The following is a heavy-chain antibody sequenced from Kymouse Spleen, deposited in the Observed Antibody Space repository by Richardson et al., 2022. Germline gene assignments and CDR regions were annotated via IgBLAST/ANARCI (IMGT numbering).Heavy chain of an antibody. CDR1: GFTFDDYA. V-gene: IGHV3-9*01. D-gene: IGHD3-10*01. J-gene: IGHJ6*02. CDR2: ISWNSGSI. CDR3: AKGPRITMVRGVMNYYGMDV. Sequence: EVQLVESGGGLVQPGRSLRLSCAASGFTFDDYAMHWVRQAPGKGLEWVSGISWNSGSIGYADSVKGRFTISRDNAKNSLYLQMNSLRAEDTALYYCAKGPRITMVRGVMNYYGMDVWGQGTTVTVSS.